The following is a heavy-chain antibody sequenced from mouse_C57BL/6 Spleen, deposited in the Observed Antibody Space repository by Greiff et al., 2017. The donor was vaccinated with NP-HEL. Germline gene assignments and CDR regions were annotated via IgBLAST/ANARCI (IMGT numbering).Heavy chain of an antibody. CDR1: GFTFSSYT. V-gene: IGHV5-9*04. CDR2: ISGGGGNT. J-gene: IGHJ4*01. Sequence: EVKLEESGGGLVKPGGSLKLSCAASGFTFSSYTMSWVRQTPEKRLEWVATISGGGGNTYYPDSVKGRFTISRDNAKNTLYLQMSSLRSEDTAVYYCARRRVSTTYAMDDWGQGTSVTVSS. CDR3: ARRRVSTTYAMDD. D-gene: IGHD6-2*01.